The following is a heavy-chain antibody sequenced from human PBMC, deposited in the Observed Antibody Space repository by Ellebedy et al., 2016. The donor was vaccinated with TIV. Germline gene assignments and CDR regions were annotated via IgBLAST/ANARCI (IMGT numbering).Heavy chain of an antibody. CDR2: IIPIFGTA. CDR3: AVGATEYYFDY. Sequence: SVKVSCXASGGTFSSYAISWVRQAPGQGLEWMGGIIPIFGTANYAQKFQGRVTITADESTSTAYMELSSLRSEDTAVYYCAVGATEYYFDYWGQGTLVTVSS. D-gene: IGHD1-26*01. V-gene: IGHV1-69*13. J-gene: IGHJ4*02. CDR1: GGTFSSYA.